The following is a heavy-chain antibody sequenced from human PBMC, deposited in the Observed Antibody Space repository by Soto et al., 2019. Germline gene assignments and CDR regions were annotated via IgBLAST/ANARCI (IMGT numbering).Heavy chain of an antibody. CDR1: GYTFPNYA. J-gene: IGHJ6*02. Sequence: QVQLVQSGAEVKKPGASVKVSCEASGYTFPNYAIHWVRQAPGQGLEWMGWINGGNGNTKYSQKFQGRVTITRDTSATTAYMELSSLRSEDTAVYYCASTRKGNSGYVYYFYGMDVWGQGTTVTVSS. CDR3: ASTRKGNSGYVYYFYGMDV. D-gene: IGHD5-12*01. V-gene: IGHV1-3*01. CDR2: INGGNGNT.